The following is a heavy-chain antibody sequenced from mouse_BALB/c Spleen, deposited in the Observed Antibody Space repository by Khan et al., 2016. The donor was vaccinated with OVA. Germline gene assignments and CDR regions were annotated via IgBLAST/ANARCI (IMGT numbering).Heavy chain of an antibody. CDR2: IYPGTDYS. CDR1: GYTFTTYW. Sequence: VQLQESGAELVRPGASVKLSCKASGYTFTTYWIHWVKQRPGQGLEWIAWIYPGTDYSYYNEKFKDKATLTADKSSSTAYMQLNSLKSEDSAVFFGGREGVLYHFDYWGQGTTLTVSA. CDR3: GREGVLYHFDY. J-gene: IGHJ2*01. V-gene: IGHV1-76*01.